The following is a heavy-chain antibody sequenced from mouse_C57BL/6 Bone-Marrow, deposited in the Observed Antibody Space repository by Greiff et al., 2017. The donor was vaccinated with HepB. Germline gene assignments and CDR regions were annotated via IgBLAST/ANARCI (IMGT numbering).Heavy chain of an antibody. CDR2: ISSGGSYT. J-gene: IGHJ1*03. Sequence: EVMLVESGGDLVKPGGSLKLSCAASGFTFSSYGMSWVRQTPDKRLEWVATISSGGSYTYYPDSVKGRFTISRDNAKNTLYLQMSSLKSEDTAMYYCARHYDYDNWYFDVWGTGTTVTVSS. CDR3: ARHYDYDNWYFDV. V-gene: IGHV5-6*01. CDR1: GFTFSSYG. D-gene: IGHD2-4*01.